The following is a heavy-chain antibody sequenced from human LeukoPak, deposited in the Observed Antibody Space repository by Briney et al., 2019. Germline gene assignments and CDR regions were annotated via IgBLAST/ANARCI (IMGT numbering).Heavy chain of an antibody. Sequence: GASVKVSCKASGYTFTSYDINWVRQATGQGLEWMGWINPNSGGTNYAQKFQGRVTMTRDTSISTAYMELSRLRSDDTAVYYCARDRPPFLPQSHWGQGTLVTVSS. J-gene: IGHJ1*01. CDR3: ARDRPPFLPQSH. CDR1: GYTFTSYD. CDR2: INPNSGGT. D-gene: IGHD2/OR15-2a*01. V-gene: IGHV1-2*02.